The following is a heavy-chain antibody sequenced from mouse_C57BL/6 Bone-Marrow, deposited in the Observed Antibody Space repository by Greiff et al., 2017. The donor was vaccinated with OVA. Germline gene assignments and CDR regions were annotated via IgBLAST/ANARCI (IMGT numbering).Heavy chain of an antibody. CDR3: ARAVSYYAMDY. V-gene: IGHV1-52*01. D-gene: IGHD2-2*01. CDR1: GYTFTSYW. J-gene: IGHJ4*01. Sequence: QVQLKQPGAELVRPGSSVKLSCKASGYTFTSYWMHWVKQRPIQGLEWIGNIDPSDSETHYNQKFKDKATLTVDKSSSTAYMQLSSLTSEDSAVYYCARAVSYYAMDYWGQGTSVTVSS. CDR2: IDPSDSET.